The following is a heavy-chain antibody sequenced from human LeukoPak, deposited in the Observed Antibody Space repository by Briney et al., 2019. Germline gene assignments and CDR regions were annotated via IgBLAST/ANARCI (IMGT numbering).Heavy chain of an antibody. CDR1: GGSISSYY. J-gene: IGHJ4*02. CDR2: IYHTGST. D-gene: IGHD6-25*01. CDR3: ARRGRNSSGWQDYL. Sequence: SETLSLTCTVSGGSISSYYWSWIRQPPGKGLEWVADIYHTGSTNYNHSLSSRLTISIDPAKNQFSLKLTSVTAADTAVYYCARRGRNSSGWQDYLWGQGTLVTVSS. V-gene: IGHV4-59*01.